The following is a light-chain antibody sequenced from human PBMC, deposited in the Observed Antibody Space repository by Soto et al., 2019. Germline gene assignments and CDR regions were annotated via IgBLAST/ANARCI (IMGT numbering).Light chain of an antibody. CDR3: QQSYSTPIT. Sequence: DIHMSQSPSSLSASEGDRVTITCRASQSISNYLNWYQQKPGKAPKVLIYAASNLQSGVPSRFSGSGSGTDFTLTISSLQPEDFATYYCQQSYSTPITFGQGTRLEIK. CDR1: QSISNY. CDR2: AAS. J-gene: IGKJ5*01. V-gene: IGKV1-39*01.